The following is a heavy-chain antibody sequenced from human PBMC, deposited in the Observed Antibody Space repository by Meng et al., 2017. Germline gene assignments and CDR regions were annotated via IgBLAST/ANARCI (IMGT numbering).Heavy chain of an antibody. J-gene: IGHJ4*02. CDR2: INHSGST. D-gene: IGHD4-11*01. Sequence: QVQLQQWGVVLLKPSETLSLICVVSGGFFSDYYWSWNRQPPGKGLEWIGEINHSGSTNYNPSLESRATISVDTSQNNLSLKLSSVTAADSAVYYCARGPTTMAHDFDYWGQGTLVTVSS. CDR3: ARGPTTMAHDFDY. CDR1: GGFFSDYY. V-gene: IGHV4-34*01.